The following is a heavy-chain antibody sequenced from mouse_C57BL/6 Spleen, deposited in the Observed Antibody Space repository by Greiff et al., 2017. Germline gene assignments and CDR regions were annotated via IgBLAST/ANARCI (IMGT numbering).Heavy chain of an antibody. CDR1: GYAFSSSW. D-gene: IGHD2-1*01. Sequence: VQLQQSGPELVKPGASVKISCKASGYAFSSSWMNWVKQRPGKGLEWIGRIYPGDGDTNYNGKFKGKATLTADKSSSTAYMQLSSLTSEDSAVYFCARSPYYYGNYVWVDYWGQGTSVTVSS. CDR2: IYPGDGDT. CDR3: ARSPYYYGNYVWVDY. V-gene: IGHV1-82*01. J-gene: IGHJ4*01.